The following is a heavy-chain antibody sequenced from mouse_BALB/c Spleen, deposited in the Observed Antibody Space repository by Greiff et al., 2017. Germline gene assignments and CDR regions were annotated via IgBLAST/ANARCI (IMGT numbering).Heavy chain of an antibody. V-gene: IGHV1-9*01. CDR1: GYTFSSYW. Sequence: VQLQQSGAELMKPGGSVKISCKATGYTFSSYWIEWVKQRPGHGLEWIGEILPGSGSTNYNEKFKGKATFTADTSSNTAYMQLSSLTSEDSAVYYCASEGNWDETFDYWGQGTTLTVSS. D-gene: IGHD4-1*01. CDR2: ILPGSGST. J-gene: IGHJ2*01. CDR3: ASEGNWDETFDY.